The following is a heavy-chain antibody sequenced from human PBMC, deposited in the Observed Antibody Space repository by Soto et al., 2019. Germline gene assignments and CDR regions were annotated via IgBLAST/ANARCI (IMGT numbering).Heavy chain of an antibody. V-gene: IGHV5-10-1*01. J-gene: IGHJ6*02. D-gene: IGHD4-4*01. Sequence: GESLKISCKGSGYSFTSYWISWVRQMPGKGLEWMGRIDPSDSYTNYSPSSQGHVTISADKSISTAYLQWSSLKASDTAMCYCETTVSTLGMDVWGQGTTVTVSS. CDR2: IDPSDSYT. CDR1: GYSFTSYW. CDR3: ETTVSTLGMDV.